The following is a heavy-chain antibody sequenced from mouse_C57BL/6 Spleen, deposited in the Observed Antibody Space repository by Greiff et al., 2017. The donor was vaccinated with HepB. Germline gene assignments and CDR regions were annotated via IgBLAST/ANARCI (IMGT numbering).Heavy chain of an antibody. V-gene: IGHV7-4*01. J-gene: IGHJ3*01. D-gene: IGHD1-1*01. CDR2: IRNKANGYAT. Sequence: EVMLVESGGGLVQPGASLRLSCAASGFTFNDYHMSWVRQPPGKAPEWLALIRNKANGYATEYTASVKGRFTISRDNSQNILYLQMNPLRAEDSATYYCVKAVSSGSSYTWFAYWGQGTLVTVSA. CDR3: VKAVSSGSSYTWFAY. CDR1: GFTFNDYH.